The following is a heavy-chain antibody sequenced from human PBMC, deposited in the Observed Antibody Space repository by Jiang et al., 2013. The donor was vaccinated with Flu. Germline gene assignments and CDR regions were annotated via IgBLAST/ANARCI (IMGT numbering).Heavy chain of an antibody. CDR2: ISGSGGST. Sequence: ISGSGGSTSYADSVKGRFTISRDNSKNMVYLQMNSLRAEDTAVYYCAKDTGAVVRGVTGGGKWFDPWGQGTLVTVSS. D-gene: IGHD3-10*01. J-gene: IGHJ5*02. V-gene: IGHV3-23*01. CDR3: AKDTGAVVRGVTGGGKWFDP.